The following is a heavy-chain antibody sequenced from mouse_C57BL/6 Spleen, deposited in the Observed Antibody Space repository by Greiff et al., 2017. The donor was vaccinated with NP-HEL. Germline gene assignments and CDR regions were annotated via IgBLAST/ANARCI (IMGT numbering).Heavy chain of an antibody. V-gene: IGHV1-72*01. D-gene: IGHD2-4*01. CDR2: IDPNSGGT. Sequence: VQLQQPGAELVKPGASVKLSCKASGYTFTSYWMHWVKQRPGRGLEWIGRIDPNSGGTKYNEKFKSKATLTVDKPSSTAYMQLSSLTSEDSAVYYGERTGSYYDYALYYFDDWGKGTTLTVSS. CDR1: GYTFTSYW. J-gene: IGHJ2*01. CDR3: ERTGSYYDYALYYFDD.